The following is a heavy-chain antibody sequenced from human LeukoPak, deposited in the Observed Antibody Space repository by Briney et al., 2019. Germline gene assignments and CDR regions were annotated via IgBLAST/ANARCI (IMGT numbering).Heavy chain of an antibody. J-gene: IGHJ6*04. V-gene: IGHV4-38-2*02. D-gene: IGHD2-2*01. CDR2: IYHSGST. Sequence: SETLSLTCTVSGYSISSGYYWGWIRQPPGKGLEWIGSIYHSGSTYYNPSLKSRVTISVDTSKNQFSLKLSSVTAADTAVYYCARTGRYCSSTSCYSVWGEGTTVTVSS. CDR1: GYSISSGYY. CDR3: ARTGRYCSSTSCYSV.